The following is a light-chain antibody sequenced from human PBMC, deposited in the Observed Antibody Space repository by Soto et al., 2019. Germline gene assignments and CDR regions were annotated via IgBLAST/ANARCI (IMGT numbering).Light chain of an antibody. CDR1: SSDVGGYSY. CDR3: CSYAGSRDVV. CDR2: DVS. V-gene: IGLV2-11*01. Sequence: QSALTQPRSVSGSPGQSVTISCTGSSSDVGGYSYVSWYQQHPGKAPKLMIYDVSKRPSGVPDRFSGSKSGNTASLTVSGLQAEDEADYYCCSYAGSRDVVFGGGTKLTVL. J-gene: IGLJ2*01.